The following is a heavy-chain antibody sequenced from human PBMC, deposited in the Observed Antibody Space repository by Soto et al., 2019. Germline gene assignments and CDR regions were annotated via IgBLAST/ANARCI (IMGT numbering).Heavy chain of an antibody. D-gene: IGHD5-12*01. Sequence: WGSLRLSCSTSVFTFISYGMHGVRQAPGNGLVWVAVISYDGSNKYYADSVKGRFTISRDNSKNTLYLQMNSLRDEDTALYYCVRYCSSTLCNGVATRTFDYWGQGALVTVSS. V-gene: IGHV3-30*03. CDR3: VRYCSSTLCNGVATRTFDY. CDR1: VFTFISYG. J-gene: IGHJ4*02. CDR2: ISYDGSNK.